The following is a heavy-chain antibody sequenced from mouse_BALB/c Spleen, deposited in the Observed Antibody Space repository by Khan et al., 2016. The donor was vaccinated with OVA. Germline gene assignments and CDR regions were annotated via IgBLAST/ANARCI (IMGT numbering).Heavy chain of an antibody. CDR2: INPSTGYT. CDR3: ARRGLRWDFDY. CDR1: GYTFINYW. J-gene: IGHJ2*01. D-gene: IGHD1-1*01. V-gene: IGHV1-7*01. Sequence: QVQLKESGAELAKPGASVKMSCKASGYTFINYWILWVKQRPGQGLEWIGYINPSTGYTEYNQNFKDKATLTADKSSSTAYMQLSSLTSEDSAVYYCARRGLRWDFDYGGQGITLTVSS.